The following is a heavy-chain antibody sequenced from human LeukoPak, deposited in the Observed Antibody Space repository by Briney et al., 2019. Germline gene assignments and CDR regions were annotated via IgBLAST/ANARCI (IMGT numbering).Heavy chain of an antibody. J-gene: IGHJ6*02. CDR2: ISSSSSYI. V-gene: IGHV3-21*01. CDR1: GFTFSSYS. Sequence: GGSLRLSCAASGFTFSSYSMNWVRQAPGKGLEWVSSISSSSSYIYYADSVKGRFTISRDNAKNSLYLQMNSLRAEDTAVYYCARDLRDSSSWDGVNYYYYGMDVWGQGTTVTVSS. D-gene: IGHD6-13*01. CDR3: ARDLRDSSSWDGVNYYYYGMDV.